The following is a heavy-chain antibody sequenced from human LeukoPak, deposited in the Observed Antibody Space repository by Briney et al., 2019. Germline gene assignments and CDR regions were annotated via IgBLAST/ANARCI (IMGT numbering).Heavy chain of an antibody. D-gene: IGHD2-15*01. CDR1: GYTFTNYA. J-gene: IGHJ4*02. Sequence: ASVKVSCKASGYTFTNYAISWVRQAPGQGLEWMGWISAYNGNTNYAQKLQGRVTKTTDTSTSTVYMELRSLRSDDTAVYYCARDVGEGFCSGGSCSDYWGQGTLVTVSS. CDR2: ISAYNGNT. CDR3: ARDVGEGFCSGGSCSDY. V-gene: IGHV1-18*01.